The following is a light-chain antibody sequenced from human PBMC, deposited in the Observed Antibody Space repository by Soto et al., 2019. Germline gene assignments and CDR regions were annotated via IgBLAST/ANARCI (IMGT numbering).Light chain of an antibody. V-gene: IGLV1-36*01. CDR3: AAWDDSLKGVV. CDR2: YDD. CDR1: SSNIGNNA. J-gene: IGLJ2*01. Sequence: QSVLTQPPSVSEAPRQRVTISCSGSSSNIGNNAVNWYQQLPGKAPKLLIYYDDLLPSGVSDRFSGSKSGTSASLAISGLQSEGEADYYCAAWDDSLKGVVFGGGTKLTVL.